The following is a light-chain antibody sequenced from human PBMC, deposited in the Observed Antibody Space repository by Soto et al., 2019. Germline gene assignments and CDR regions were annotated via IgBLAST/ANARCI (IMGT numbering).Light chain of an antibody. CDR3: CSYAGSTTFWV. Sequence: QSVLTQPASVSGSPGQSITISCTGTSSDVGSYDVVSWYQQHPGKAPQLIIYEVAQRPSGVSDRFSGSKSGSTASLTISGLQADDEAHYFCCSYAGSTTFWVFGGGTKVTVL. CDR2: EVA. V-gene: IGLV2-23*02. J-gene: IGLJ3*02. CDR1: SSDVGSYDV.